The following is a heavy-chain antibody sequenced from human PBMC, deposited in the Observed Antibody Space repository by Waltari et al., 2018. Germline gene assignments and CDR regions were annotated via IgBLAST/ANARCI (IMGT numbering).Heavy chain of an antibody. CDR1: GFTFSSYA. CDR2: ISGSGGST. Sequence: EVQLVESGGGLVKPGGSLRLSCAASGFTFSSYAMSWVRQAPGKGLEWVSAISGSGGSTYYADSVKGRFTISRDNSKNTLYLQMNSLRAEDTAVYYCAKAKYYYDSSGYSFDYWGQGTLVTVSS. CDR3: AKAKYYYDSSGYSFDY. J-gene: IGHJ4*02. V-gene: IGHV3-23*04. D-gene: IGHD3-22*01.